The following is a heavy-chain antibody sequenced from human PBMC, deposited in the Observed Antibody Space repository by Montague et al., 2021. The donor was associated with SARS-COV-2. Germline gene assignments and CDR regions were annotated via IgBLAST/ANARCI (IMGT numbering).Heavy chain of an antibody. V-gene: IGHV4-61*05. CDR2: IFHTEAT. CDR3: ASALAHFDY. Sequence: SETLSLTCTVSGGSISSSTSYWGWIRQAPGKGLEWIGEIFHTEATNYNPSLKSRVIISLDKSKNQFSLNLNSVTAADTAVYFCASALAHFDYWGQGTLVTVSS. J-gene: IGHJ4*02. D-gene: IGHD2-21*01. CDR1: GGSISSSTSY.